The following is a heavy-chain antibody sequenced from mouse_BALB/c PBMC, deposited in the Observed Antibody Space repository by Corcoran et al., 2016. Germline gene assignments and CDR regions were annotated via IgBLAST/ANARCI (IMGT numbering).Heavy chain of an antibody. CDR1: GYTFTTAG. CDR3: ARYDYAMDY. J-gene: IGHJ4*01. V-gene: IGHV9-4*02. Sequence: QIQLVQSGPEPKKPGETVRISCKASGYTFTTAGMQWVQKMPGKGLKWIGWINTHSGVPKYAEDFKGRFAFSLETSASTAYLQISNLKNEDTATYFCARYDYAMDYWGQGTSVTVSS. CDR2: INTHSGVP. D-gene: IGHD2-14*01.